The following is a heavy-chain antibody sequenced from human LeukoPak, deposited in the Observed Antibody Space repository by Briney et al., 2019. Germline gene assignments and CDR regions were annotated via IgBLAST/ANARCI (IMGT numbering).Heavy chain of an antibody. D-gene: IGHD5-18*01. J-gene: IGHJ6*02. V-gene: IGHV4-34*01. CDR3: ARGYSYGYNRYYYYGMDV. Sequence: SETLSLTCAVYGGSFSGYYWSWIRQPPGKGLEWIGEINHSGSTNYNPSLKGRVTISVDTSKNQFSLKLSSVTAADTAVYYCARGYSYGYNRYYYYGMDVWGQGTTVTVSS. CDR2: INHSGST. CDR1: GGSFSGYY.